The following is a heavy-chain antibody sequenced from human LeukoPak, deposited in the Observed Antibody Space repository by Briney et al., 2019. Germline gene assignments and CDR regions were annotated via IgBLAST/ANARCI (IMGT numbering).Heavy chain of an antibody. D-gene: IGHD1-26*01. CDR3: AREGVGSALQSGLFDY. Sequence: ASVKVSCKASGGTFSSYAISWVRQAPGQGLEWMGGIIPIFGTANYAQKFQGRVTITADESTSTAYMELSSLRSEDTAVYYCAREGVGSALQSGLFDYWGQGTLVTVSS. V-gene: IGHV1-69*13. CDR2: IIPIFGTA. CDR1: GGTFSSYA. J-gene: IGHJ4*02.